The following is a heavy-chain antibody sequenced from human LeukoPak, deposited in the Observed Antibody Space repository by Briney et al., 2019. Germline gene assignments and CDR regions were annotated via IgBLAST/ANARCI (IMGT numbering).Heavy chain of an antibody. CDR2: IIPIFGTA. Sequence: ASVKVSCKSSGGTFSSYATSWVRQAPGQGLEWMGRIIPIFGTANYAQKFQGRVTITTDESTSTAYMELSSLRSEDTAVYYCASNQYYYDSSGYYHDVFDYWGQGTLVTVSS. V-gene: IGHV1-69*05. CDR3: ASNQYYYDSSGYYHDVFDY. CDR1: GGTFSSYA. J-gene: IGHJ4*02. D-gene: IGHD3-22*01.